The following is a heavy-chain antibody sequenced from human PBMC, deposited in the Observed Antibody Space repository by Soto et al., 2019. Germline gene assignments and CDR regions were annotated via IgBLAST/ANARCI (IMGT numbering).Heavy chain of an antibody. J-gene: IGHJ4*02. CDR1: GGSFSGYY. V-gene: IGHV4-34*01. D-gene: IGHD2-2*01. CDR2: INHSGST. CDR3: ARSDVSMPARQFDY. Sequence: SETLSLTCAVYGGSFSGYYWSWIRQPPGKGLEWIGEINHSGSTNYNPSLKSRVTISVDTSKNQFSLKLSSVTAADTAVYYCARSDVSMPARQFDYWGQGTLVTVSS.